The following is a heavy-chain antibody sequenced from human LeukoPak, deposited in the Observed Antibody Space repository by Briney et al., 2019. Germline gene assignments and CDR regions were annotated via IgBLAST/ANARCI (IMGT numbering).Heavy chain of an antibody. V-gene: IGHV3-48*04. CDR3: ARSIGLTGGGVDV. D-gene: IGHD3-9*01. Sequence: GGSLRLSCVGSGFTFRSYALSWVRQAPGKGLEWVSYITNGGSTIHHADSVKGRFTISRDNAKKTLYLQMNSLRAEDTAVYYCARSIGLTGGGVDVWGQGTTVTVSS. J-gene: IGHJ6*02. CDR1: GFTFRSYA. CDR2: ITNGGSTI.